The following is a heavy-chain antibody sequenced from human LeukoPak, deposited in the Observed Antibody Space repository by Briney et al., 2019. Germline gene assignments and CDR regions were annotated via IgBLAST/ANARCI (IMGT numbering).Heavy chain of an antibody. J-gene: IGHJ4*02. CDR3: AREGYSGYDWSPS. D-gene: IGHD5-12*01. CDR2: IYYSGST. Sequence: PSETLSLTCTVSGGSISSGSYYWSWIRQPPGKGLEWIGSIYYSGSTYYNPSLKSRVTISVDTSKNQFSLKLSSLTAADTAVYYCAREGYSGYDWSPSWGQGTLVTVSS. CDR1: GGSISSGSYY. V-gene: IGHV4-39*07.